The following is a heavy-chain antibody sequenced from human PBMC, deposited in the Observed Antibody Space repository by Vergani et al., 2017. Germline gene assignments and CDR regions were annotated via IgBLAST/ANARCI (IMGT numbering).Heavy chain of an antibody. J-gene: IGHJ4*02. V-gene: IGHV1-24*01. CDR1: AYTLTELS. CDR2: FDPEDGET. Sequence: QVQLVQSGAEVKKPGASVKVSCKVSAYTLTELSMHWVRQAPGKGLEWMGGFDPEDGETIYAQKFQGRVTMTEATSTDTAYMELSSLRSEDTAVYYCATRTVTSEGGYXFDYWGQGTLVTVSS. CDR3: ATRTVTSEGGYXFDY. D-gene: IGHD4-17*01.